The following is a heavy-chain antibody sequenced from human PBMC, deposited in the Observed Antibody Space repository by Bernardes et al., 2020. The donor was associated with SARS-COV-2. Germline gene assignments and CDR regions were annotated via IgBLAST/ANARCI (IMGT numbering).Heavy chain of an antibody. CDR2: ISAYNGTT. Sequence: ASVKVSCKASGYTFTSYGISWVRQAPGQGLEWMGWISAYNGTTNYAQKLQGRVTMTTDTSTSTAYMELRSLRSDDTAVYYCARDEGGSYDFWSKGYYYMDVWGKGTTVTVSS. CDR3: ARDEGGSYDFWSKGYYYMDV. J-gene: IGHJ6*03. V-gene: IGHV1-18*01. D-gene: IGHD3-3*01. CDR1: GYTFTSYG.